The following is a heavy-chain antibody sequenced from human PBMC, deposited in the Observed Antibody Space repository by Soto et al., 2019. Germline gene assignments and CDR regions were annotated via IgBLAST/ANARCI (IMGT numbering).Heavy chain of an antibody. J-gene: IGHJ4*02. CDR1: GFTFSSYE. V-gene: IGHV3-48*03. CDR3: ARALADYYSNYAYYSDY. D-gene: IGHD4-4*01. CDR2: ISSSGSTI. Sequence: GGSLRLSCAASGFTFSSYEMNWVRQAPGKGLEWVSYISSSGSTIYYADSVKGRFTISRDNAKNSLYLQMNSLRAEDTAVYYCARALADYYSNYAYYSDYRGQATLVPVSS.